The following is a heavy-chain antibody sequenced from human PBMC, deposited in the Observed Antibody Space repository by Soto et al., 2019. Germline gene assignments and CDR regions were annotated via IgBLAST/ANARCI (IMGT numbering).Heavy chain of an antibody. CDR2: IYYSGST. CDR3: AAPPRY. Sequence: QVQLQESGPGLVKPSETLSLTCSVSGGSTSSYYWSWIRQPPGKGLEWIGYIYYSGSTDYSPSLTSPVTMSIDTSQNQVSLKLTSVTTADTAVYYCAAPPRYWGQGTLVTVSS. CDR1: GGSTSSYY. J-gene: IGHJ4*02. V-gene: IGHV4-59*01.